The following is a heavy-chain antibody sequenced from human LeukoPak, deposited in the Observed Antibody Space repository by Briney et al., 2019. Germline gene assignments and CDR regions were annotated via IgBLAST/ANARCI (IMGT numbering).Heavy chain of an antibody. D-gene: IGHD2-2*01. Sequence: GGSLRLSCAASGFIFSNYAMSWVRQAPGKGLEWVSRISGSGSNTYYADSVKGRFTISRDNSKNTLYLQMNSLRAEDTAVYYCAKGDCSGTSCYRSRWFDPWGQGTLVTVSS. J-gene: IGHJ5*02. V-gene: IGHV3-23*01. CDR1: GFIFSNYA. CDR3: AKGDCSGTSCYRSRWFDP. CDR2: ISGSGSNT.